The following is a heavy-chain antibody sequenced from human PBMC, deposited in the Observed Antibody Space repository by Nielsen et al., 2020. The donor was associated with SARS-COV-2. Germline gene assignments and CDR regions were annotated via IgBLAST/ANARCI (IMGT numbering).Heavy chain of an antibody. CDR3: ARDRGSSSWYYYMDV. CDR2: IYYSGST. D-gene: IGHD6-13*01. Sequence: SETLSLTCTVSGGSISSGGYYWSWIRQHPGKGLEWIGYIYYSGSTYYNPSLKSRVTISVDTSKNQFSLKLSSVTAADTAVYYCARDRGSSSWYYYMDVWGKGTTVTVSS. V-gene: IGHV4-31*03. J-gene: IGHJ6*03. CDR1: GGSISSGGYY.